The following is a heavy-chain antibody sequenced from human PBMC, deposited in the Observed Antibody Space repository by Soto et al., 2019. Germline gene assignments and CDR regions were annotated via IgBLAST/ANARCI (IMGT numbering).Heavy chain of an antibody. J-gene: IGHJ6*02. CDR1: GDSVSSNSAA. D-gene: IGHD6-6*01. CDR2: TYYRSKWYN. CDR3: ARDSAEYSSSNYYYYGMDV. V-gene: IGHV6-1*01. Sequence: SQTLSLTCVISGDSVSSNSAAWNWIRQSPSRGLEWLGRTYYRSKWYNDYAVSVKSRITINPDTSKNQFSLQLNSVTPEDTAVYYCARDSAEYSSSNYYYYGMDVWGQGTTVTVSS.